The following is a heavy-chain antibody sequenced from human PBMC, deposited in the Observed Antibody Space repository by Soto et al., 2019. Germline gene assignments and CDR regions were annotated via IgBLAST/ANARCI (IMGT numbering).Heavy chain of an antibody. CDR1: GFAFSSYA. Sequence: GGSLGLSCAASGFAFSSYALNWVRQAPGKGLEWVSTLSSSGGSTYYADSVKGRFTMSRDNSKNTVYLQMNSLRDEDTAVYYCAREMRSSSWYYYYGMDVWGQGTTVTVSS. D-gene: IGHD6-13*01. J-gene: IGHJ6*02. CDR2: LSSSGGST. CDR3: AREMRSSSWYYYYGMDV. V-gene: IGHV3-23*01.